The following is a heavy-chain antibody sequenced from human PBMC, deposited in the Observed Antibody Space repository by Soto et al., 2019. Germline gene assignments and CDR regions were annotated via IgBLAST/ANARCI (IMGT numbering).Heavy chain of an antibody. J-gene: IGHJ5*02. CDR1: GYTFTGYY. Sequence: GASVKVSCKASGYTFTGYYLHWVRQAPGQGLEWMGWINPYSGGTNYAQNFQGRVTMTRDTSIRTAYMELSRLRSDDTAVYYCARVPLYGDSPANNWFDPWGEGTPVTVSS. CDR3: ARVPLYGDSPANNWFDP. D-gene: IGHD4-17*01. V-gene: IGHV1-2*02. CDR2: INPYSGGT.